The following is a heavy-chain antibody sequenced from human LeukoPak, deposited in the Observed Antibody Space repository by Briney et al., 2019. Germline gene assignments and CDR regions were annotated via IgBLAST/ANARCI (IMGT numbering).Heavy chain of an antibody. CDR3: ATLRYFDWFYSGYFDY. Sequence: GASVKVSCKASGGTFSSYAISWVRQAPGQGLEWMGGIIPIFGTANYAQKFQGRVTITADESTSTAYMELSSLRSEDTAVYYCATLRYFDWFYSGYFDYWGQGTLVTVSS. D-gene: IGHD3-9*01. CDR2: IIPIFGTA. CDR1: GGTFSSYA. V-gene: IGHV1-69*13. J-gene: IGHJ4*02.